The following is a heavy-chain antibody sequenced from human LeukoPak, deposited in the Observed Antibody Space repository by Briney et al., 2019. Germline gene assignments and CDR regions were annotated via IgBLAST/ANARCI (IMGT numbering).Heavy chain of an antibody. Sequence: QSGGSLRLSCAASGFTFDDYAMHWVRQAPGKGLEWVSGITWNSGTIGYADSLKGRFTISRDNAKNSLYLQMHSLRAEDTALYYCAKDGAPVHYYDSSGYYQGGVDYWGQGTLVTVSS. CDR3: AKDGAPVHYYDSSGYYQGGVDY. V-gene: IGHV3-9*01. CDR2: ITWNSGTI. D-gene: IGHD3-22*01. J-gene: IGHJ4*02. CDR1: GFTFDDYA.